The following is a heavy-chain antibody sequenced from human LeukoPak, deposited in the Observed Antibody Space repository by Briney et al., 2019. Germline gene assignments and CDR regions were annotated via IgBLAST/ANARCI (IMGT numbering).Heavy chain of an antibody. V-gene: IGHV3-7*01. CDR2: IYQDGSEK. D-gene: IGHD2-2*01. CDR1: GFTFSRNL. Sequence: PGGSLRLSCAASGFTFSRNLMTWVRQAPGKGLEWVANIYQDGSEKYYVDSVRGRFTISRDNAKNTLYLQMNSLRAEDTAVYFCARSVPAATRRGYYYYGMDVWGQGTTVTVSS. CDR3: ARSVPAATRRGYYYYGMDV. J-gene: IGHJ6*02.